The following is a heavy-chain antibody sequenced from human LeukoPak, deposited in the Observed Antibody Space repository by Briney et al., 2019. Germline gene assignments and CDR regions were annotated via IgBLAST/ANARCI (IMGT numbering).Heavy chain of an antibody. D-gene: IGHD3-22*01. CDR2: ISSSSSYI. CDR1: GFTFSSYG. J-gene: IGHJ3*02. V-gene: IGHV3-21*01. Sequence: GGSLRLSCAASGFTFSSYGMNWVRQAPGKGLVWVSSISSSSSYIYYADSVKGRFTISRDNAKNSLYLQMNSLRAEDTAVYYCARDDYDSGDLNAFDIWGQGTMVTVSS. CDR3: ARDDYDSGDLNAFDI.